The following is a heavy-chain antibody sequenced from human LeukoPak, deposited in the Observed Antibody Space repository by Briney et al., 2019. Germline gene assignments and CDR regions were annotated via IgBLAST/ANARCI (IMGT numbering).Heavy chain of an antibody. V-gene: IGHV4-30-4*08. CDR1: GGSISSGGYY. CDR2: IYYSGST. D-gene: IGHD3-16*01. CDR3: ARDPRGGMDV. Sequence: SETLSLTCTVSGGSISSGGYYWSWIRQPPGKGLEWIGYIYYSGSTYYNPSLKSRVTISVDTSKNQFSLKLSSVTAADTAVYYCARDPRGGMDVWGQGTTVTVSS. J-gene: IGHJ6*02.